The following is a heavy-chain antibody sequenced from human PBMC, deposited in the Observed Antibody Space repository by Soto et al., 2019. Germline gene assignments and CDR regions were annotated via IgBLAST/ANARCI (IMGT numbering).Heavy chain of an antibody. CDR3: ARVPVSVLWFGESSIEFDY. CDR2: ISAYNGNT. CDR1: GYTFTSYG. Sequence: ASVKVSCKASGYTFTSYGISWVRQAPGQGLEWMGWISAYNGNTNYAQKLQGRVTMTTDTSTSTAYMELRSLRSDDTAVYYCARVPVSVLWFGESSIEFDYWGQGTLVTVSS. J-gene: IGHJ4*02. D-gene: IGHD3-10*01. V-gene: IGHV1-18*01.